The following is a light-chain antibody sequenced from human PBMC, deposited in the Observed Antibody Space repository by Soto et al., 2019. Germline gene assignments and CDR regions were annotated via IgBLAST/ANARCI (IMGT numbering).Light chain of an antibody. CDR2: DAS. CDR3: QQYNNYPRT. V-gene: IGKV1-5*01. J-gene: IGKJ2*01. Sequence: DIQMTQSPSTLSASVGDRVTITCRASQSISSWLAWYQQKPGKAPKFLIYDASSLESGVPSRFSGSGSGTEFTLTLSSLQPDEFATYYCQQYNNYPRTFGQGTQVEIK. CDR1: QSISSW.